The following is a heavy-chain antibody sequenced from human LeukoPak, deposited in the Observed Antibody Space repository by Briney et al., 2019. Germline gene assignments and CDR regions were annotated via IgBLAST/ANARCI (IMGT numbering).Heavy chain of an antibody. V-gene: IGHV1-2*02. CDR2: INPNSGGT. J-gene: IGHJ4*02. Sequence: ASVKVSCKASGYTFTGYYMHWVRQAPGQGLEWMGWINPNSGGTNYAQKFQGRVTMTRDTSISTVYVELSRLRSDDTAVYYCARDYTGSGWLDYWGQGALVTVSS. CDR3: ARDYTGSGWLDY. D-gene: IGHD6-19*01. CDR1: GYTFTGYY.